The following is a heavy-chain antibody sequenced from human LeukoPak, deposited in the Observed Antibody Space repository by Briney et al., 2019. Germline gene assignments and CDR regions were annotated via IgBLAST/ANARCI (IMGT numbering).Heavy chain of an antibody. Sequence: GGSLRLSCAASGFTFSSYSMNWVRQAPGKGPEWVSSISSSSYIYYADSVKGRFTISRDNAKNSLYLQMNSLRAVDTAVYYCARSDDYGGNHLDYWGQGTLVTVSS. CDR2: ISSSSYI. V-gene: IGHV3-21*01. J-gene: IGHJ4*02. CDR1: GFTFSSYS. CDR3: ARSDDYGGNHLDY. D-gene: IGHD4-23*01.